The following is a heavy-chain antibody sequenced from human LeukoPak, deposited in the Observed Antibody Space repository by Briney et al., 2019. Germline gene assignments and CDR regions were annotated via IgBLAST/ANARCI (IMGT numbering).Heavy chain of an antibody. CDR2: ISGRDGST. J-gene: IGHJ5*02. CDR1: GFTFSNYA. Sequence: GGSLRLSCAASGFTFSNYAMTLVRQAPGKGLEWVSAISGRDGSTHYSDSVTGRFTISRDNSKNTLYLQMTSLRPDDTAVYYCAKDGYDFWSAYQIDLWGQGTAVTVSS. V-gene: IGHV3-23*01. D-gene: IGHD3-3*01. CDR3: AKDGYDFWSAYQIDL.